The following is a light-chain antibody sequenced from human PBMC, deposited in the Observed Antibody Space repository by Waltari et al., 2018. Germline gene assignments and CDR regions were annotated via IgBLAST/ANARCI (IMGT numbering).Light chain of an antibody. V-gene: IGKV2-28*01. CDR2: VGS. CDR1: QSLLHGNGYNY. CDR3: MQTLQTPPWT. Sequence: DIVMTQSPLSLPVTPGEPASISCRSSQSLLHGNGYNYLAWYLQKPGQSPQHLIYVGSKRAYGVPDRFSGSGSGTDFTLEISRVEAEDVGVYYCMQTLQTPPWTFGQGTKVEIK. J-gene: IGKJ1*01.